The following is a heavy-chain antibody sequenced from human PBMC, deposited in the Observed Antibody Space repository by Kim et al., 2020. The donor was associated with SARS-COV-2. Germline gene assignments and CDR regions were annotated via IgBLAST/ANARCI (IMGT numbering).Heavy chain of an antibody. J-gene: IGHJ6*01. D-gene: IGHD4-17*01. Sequence: SETLSLTCAVYGGSFSGYYWSWIRQPPGKGLEWIGEINHSGSTNYNPSLKSRVTISVDTSKNQFSLKLSSVTAADTAVYYCARGGHGDYPLGYYYYGMD. CDR3: ARGGHGDYPLGYYYYGMD. CDR2: INHSGST. CDR1: GGSFSGYY. V-gene: IGHV4-34*01.